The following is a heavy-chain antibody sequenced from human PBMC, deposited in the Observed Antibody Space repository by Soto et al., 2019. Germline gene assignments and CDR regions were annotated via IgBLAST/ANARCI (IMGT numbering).Heavy chain of an antibody. CDR2: IIPIFGTA. J-gene: IGHJ3*02. V-gene: IGHV1-69*13. CDR1: GGTFSSYA. D-gene: IGHD6-13*01. CDR3: AGGQYSSSWYITDAFDI. Sequence: SVKVSCKASGGTFSSYAISWVRQAPGQGFEWMGGIIPIFGTANYAQKFQGRVTITADESTSTAYMELSSLRSEDTAVYYCAGGQYSSSWYITDAFDIWGQGTMVTVSS.